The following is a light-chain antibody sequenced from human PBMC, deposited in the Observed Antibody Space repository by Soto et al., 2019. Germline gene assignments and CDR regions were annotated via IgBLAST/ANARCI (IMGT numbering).Light chain of an antibody. CDR2: GAS. J-gene: IGKJ2*01. CDR1: QSVGSNY. Sequence: EIVLTQSPGTLSLSPGERATLSCRASQSVGSNYLAWYQQKPGQAPRLLISGASNRATGIPDRFSGSGSGTDLTLTISRLEPEDFAVYYCQQYGSSPPYTFGQGTKLEIK. CDR3: QQYGSSPPYT. V-gene: IGKV3-20*01.